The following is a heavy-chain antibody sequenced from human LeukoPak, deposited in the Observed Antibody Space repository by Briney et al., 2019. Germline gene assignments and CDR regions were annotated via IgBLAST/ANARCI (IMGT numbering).Heavy chain of an antibody. J-gene: IGHJ4*02. CDR3: ARDNGYNYVGGYYFDY. Sequence: PGGSLRLSCAASGFTFSSYAMHWVRQAPGKGLEWVAVISYDGSNKYYADSVKGRFTISRDNSKNTLYLQMNSLRAEDTAVYYCARDNGYNYVGGYYFDYRGQGTLVTVSS. V-gene: IGHV3-30*04. CDR2: ISYDGSNK. D-gene: IGHD5-24*01. CDR1: GFTFSSYA.